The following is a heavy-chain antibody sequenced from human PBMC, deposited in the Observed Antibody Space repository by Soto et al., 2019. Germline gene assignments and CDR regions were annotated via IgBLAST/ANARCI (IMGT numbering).Heavy chain of an antibody. CDR2: ISDSGST. J-gene: IGHJ4*02. Sequence: EVQLLESGGGLVQPGGSLRLSCEASGFTFSTSAMSWVRQAPGKGLEWVSTISDSGSTYYVDSVKGPFTISRDISKYTLYLQMNSLRAENTAVYYCAKVWGEDGYCSRTSCLYYFHHWGQGTLVTVSS. CDR3: AKVWGEDGYCSRTSCLYYFHH. CDR1: GFTFSTSA. D-gene: IGHD2-2*03. V-gene: IGHV3-23*01.